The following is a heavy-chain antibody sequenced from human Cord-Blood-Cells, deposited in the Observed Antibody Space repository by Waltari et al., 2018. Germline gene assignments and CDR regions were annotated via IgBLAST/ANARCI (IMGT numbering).Heavy chain of an antibody. CDR1: GGSISSSSYY. CDR2: IYYSGST. CDR3: ARGGPYHDY. Sequence: QLQLQESGPGLVKPSETLSLNCTVSGGSISSSSYYWGGIRQPPGKGLEWNGSIYYSGSTYYNPSLKSRVTISVDTSKNQFSLKLSSVTAADTAVYYCARGGPYHDYWGQGTLVTVSS. J-gene: IGHJ4*02. V-gene: IGHV4-39*01. D-gene: IGHD3-16*01.